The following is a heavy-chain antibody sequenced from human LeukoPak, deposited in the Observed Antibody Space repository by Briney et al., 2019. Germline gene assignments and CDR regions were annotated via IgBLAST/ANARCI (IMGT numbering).Heavy chain of an antibody. V-gene: IGHV3-7*01. Sequence: PGGSLRLSCAASGFTFSSYWMSWVRQAPGKGLEWVANIKQDGSEKYYVDSVKGRFTISRDKAKNSLYLQMNSLRAEDTAVYYCARDWQYCSGGSCYSNAFDIWGQGTMVTVSS. CDR3: ARDWQYCSGGSCYSNAFDI. J-gene: IGHJ3*02. D-gene: IGHD2-15*01. CDR2: IKQDGSEK. CDR1: GFTFSSYW.